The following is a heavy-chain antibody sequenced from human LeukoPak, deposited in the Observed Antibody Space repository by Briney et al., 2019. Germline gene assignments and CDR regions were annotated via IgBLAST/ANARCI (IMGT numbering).Heavy chain of an antibody. CDR3: ATLTKYSGYDPFDY. V-gene: IGHV3-30*02. CDR1: GFTFSSYG. D-gene: IGHD5-12*01. Sequence: GRSLRLSCAASGFTFSSYGMHWVRQAPGKGLEWVAFIRYDGSNKYYADSVKGRFTISRDNSKNTLYLQMNSLRAEDTAVYYCATLTKYSGYDPFDYWGQGTLVTVSS. CDR2: IRYDGSNK. J-gene: IGHJ4*02.